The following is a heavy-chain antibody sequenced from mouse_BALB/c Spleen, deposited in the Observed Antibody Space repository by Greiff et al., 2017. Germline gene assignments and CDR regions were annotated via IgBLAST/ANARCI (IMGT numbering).Heavy chain of an antibody. CDR2: ISSGGST. CDR3: ARGHYGSRTFAY. V-gene: IGHV5-6-5*01. J-gene: IGHJ3*01. CDR1: GFTFSSYA. D-gene: IGHD1-1*01. Sequence: EVKVVESGGGLVKPGGSLKLSCAASGFTFSSYAMSWVRQTPEKRLEWVASISSGGSTYYPDSVKGRFTISRDNARNILYLQMSSLRSEDTAMYYCARGHYGSRTFAYWGQGTLVTVSA.